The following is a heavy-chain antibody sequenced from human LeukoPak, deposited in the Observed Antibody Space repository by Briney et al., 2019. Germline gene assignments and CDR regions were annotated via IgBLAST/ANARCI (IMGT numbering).Heavy chain of an antibody. CDR1: GFTFSTYS. CDR3: ARGDTYYDISFDY. Sequence: SGGSLRLSCAASGFTFSTYSMKWVRQAPWKGPEWVSHISGSSSTIYYADSVGGRFTISRDNAKNSLYLQMNSLRVEDTAVYYCARGDTYYDISFDYWGQGTLVTVSS. D-gene: IGHD3-9*01. J-gene: IGHJ4*02. CDR2: ISGSSSTI. V-gene: IGHV3-48*04.